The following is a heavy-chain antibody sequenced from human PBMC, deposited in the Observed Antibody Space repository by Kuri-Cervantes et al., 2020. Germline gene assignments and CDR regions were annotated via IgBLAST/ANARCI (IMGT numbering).Heavy chain of an antibody. CDR3: ARAPRTTAAGLDY. V-gene: IGHV3-7*02. J-gene: IGHJ4*02. Sequence: GESLKISCAASGFTFSSYWMSWVRQAPGKGLEWVANIKQDGSEKYYVDSVKGQFTISRDNAKNSLNLQMNSLRAGDTAVYYCARAPRTTAAGLDYWGQGTLVTVSS. CDR2: IKQDGSEK. CDR1: GFTFSSYW. D-gene: IGHD6-13*01.